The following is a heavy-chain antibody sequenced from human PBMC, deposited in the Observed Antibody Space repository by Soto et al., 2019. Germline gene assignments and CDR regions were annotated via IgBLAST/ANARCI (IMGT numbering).Heavy chain of an antibody. CDR1: GFTVSSNY. CDR2: IYSGGST. V-gene: IGHV3-66*01. Sequence: EVQLVESGGGLVQPGGSLRLSCAASGFTVSSNYMSWVRQAPGKGLEWVSVIYSGGSTYYADSVKGRFTISRDNSKNTLYLQMNSLRAEDTAVYYCARVGDYYGSGRHYYYYYMDVWGKGTTVTVSS. D-gene: IGHD3-10*01. J-gene: IGHJ6*03. CDR3: ARVGDYYGSGRHYYYYYMDV.